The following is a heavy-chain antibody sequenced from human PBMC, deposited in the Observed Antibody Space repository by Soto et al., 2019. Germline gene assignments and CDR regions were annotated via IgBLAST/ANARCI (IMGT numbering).Heavy chain of an antibody. V-gene: IGHV4-34*01. D-gene: IGHD2-15*01. CDR3: ARGTCSGGTCYSGYRVPYMDV. CDR2: INHSGST. Sequence: SESLSLTRAVYGGSFSGDYWSWIRQPPGKGLVWIGEINHSGSTNYNPSLKSRVTISVDTSKNQFSLKLSSVTAADTAVYYCARGTCSGGTCYSGYRVPYMDVWAKGPRSPSP. J-gene: IGHJ6*03. CDR1: GGSFSGDY.